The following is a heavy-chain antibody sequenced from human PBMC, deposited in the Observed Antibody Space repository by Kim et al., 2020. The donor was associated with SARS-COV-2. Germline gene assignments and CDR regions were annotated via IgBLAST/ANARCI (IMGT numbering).Heavy chain of an antibody. CDR3: ARPRLWDMRFDP. Sequence: YSAASVKGRFTITRDNSKDPLYLQMNSLRAEDTAVYYCARPRLWDMRFDPWGQGTLVTVSS. V-gene: IGHV3-23*01. J-gene: IGHJ5*02. D-gene: IGHD2-15*01.